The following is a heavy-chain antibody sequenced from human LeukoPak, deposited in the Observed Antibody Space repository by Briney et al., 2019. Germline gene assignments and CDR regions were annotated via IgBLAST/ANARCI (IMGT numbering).Heavy chain of an antibody. CDR1: GFTFSSYS. D-gene: IGHD4-17*01. J-gene: IGHJ4*02. Sequence: GGSLRLSCAASGFTFSSYSMNWIRQAPGKGLEWVSSISSSTSYIYYADSVKGRFTISKDNAKNSLYLQMNSLRAEDTAVYYCARAGGSTVSHSDYWGQGTLVAVSS. CDR3: ARAGGSTVSHSDY. CDR2: ISSSTSYI. V-gene: IGHV3-21*01.